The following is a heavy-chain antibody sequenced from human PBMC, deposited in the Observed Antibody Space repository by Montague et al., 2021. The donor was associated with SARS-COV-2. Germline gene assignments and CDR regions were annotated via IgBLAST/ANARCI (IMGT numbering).Heavy chain of an antibody. V-gene: IGHV4-34*01. CDR1: GGSFSDYY. CDR3: ASERQGNYYHYYGLDV. D-gene: IGHD1-1*01. CDR2: INHSVST. J-gene: IGHJ6*02. Sequence: SETLSLTCAVYGGSFSDYYWSWIRQPPGKGLEWMGEINHSVSTGYNPSLKSRVTISVDTSKNQFSLRLTSVTAADTAVYYCASERQGNYYHYYGLDVWGQGTTVTVSS.